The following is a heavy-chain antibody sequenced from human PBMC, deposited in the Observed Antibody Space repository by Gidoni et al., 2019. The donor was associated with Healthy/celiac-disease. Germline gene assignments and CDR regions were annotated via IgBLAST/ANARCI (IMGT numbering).Heavy chain of an antibody. CDR1: VGTFSSYA. D-gene: IGHD4-17*01. CDR3: ASCEVYGRYYYYYYYMDV. CDR2: IIPILATA. V-gene: IGHV1-69*06. Sequence: QVQLVQSGVEGRKPGSSVKVSGKDAVGTFSSYAISCVRQAPGQGLGWMGGIIPILATANYAPQFQGRVTITADKSTSIAYMGLSSLRSEDTAVYYGASCEVYGRYYYYYYYMDVWGKGTTVTVSS. J-gene: IGHJ6*03.